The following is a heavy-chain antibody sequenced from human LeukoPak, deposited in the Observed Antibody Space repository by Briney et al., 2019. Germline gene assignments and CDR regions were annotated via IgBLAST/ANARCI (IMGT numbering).Heavy chain of an antibody. CDR3: ARGGGSYSY. CDR2: INSRSTHT. V-gene: IGHV3-21*01. CDR1: GFTFSSDA. Sequence: GGSLRLSCAGSGFTFSSDAMNWVRPAPGKGLEWVSSINSRSTHTAYADSVKGRFTISRDNGNNSLFLQMNSLGVDDTAIYFCARGGGSYSYWGQGVRVTVSS. J-gene: IGHJ4*02. D-gene: IGHD1-26*01.